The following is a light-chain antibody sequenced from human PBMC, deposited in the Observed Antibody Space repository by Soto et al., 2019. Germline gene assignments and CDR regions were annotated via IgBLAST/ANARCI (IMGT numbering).Light chain of an antibody. CDR1: QSLLHSTGFHY. J-gene: IGKJ1*01. Sequence: DIVMTQSPLSLPVTPGEPASISCRSSQSLLHSTGFHYVDWYLQKPGQSPQLLIYLCSHRASGFPDRFSGSGSGTDFTLRISSVEAEDVGVCYCLQTRLTWTFGQGTKVEIK. CDR3: LQTRLTWT. V-gene: IGKV2-28*01. CDR2: LCS.